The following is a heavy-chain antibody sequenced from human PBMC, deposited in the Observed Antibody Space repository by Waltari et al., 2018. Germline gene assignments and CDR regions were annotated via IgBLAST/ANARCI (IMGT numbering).Heavy chain of an antibody. D-gene: IGHD6-13*01. Sequence: QVQLVESGGGVVQPGRSLRLSCAASGFTFSSYAMHWVRQAPGKGLEWVAVISYDGSNKYYADSVKGRFTSSRDNSKNTLYLQMNSLRAEDTAVYYCARDGPGYSSSWYLDYWGQGTLVTVSS. CDR1: GFTFSSYA. J-gene: IGHJ4*02. CDR3: ARDGPGYSSSWYLDY. V-gene: IGHV3-30-3*01. CDR2: ISYDGSNK.